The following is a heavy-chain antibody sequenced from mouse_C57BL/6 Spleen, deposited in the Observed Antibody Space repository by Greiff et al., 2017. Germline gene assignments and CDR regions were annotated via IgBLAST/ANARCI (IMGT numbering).Heavy chain of an antibody. V-gene: IGHV1-82*01. CDR1: GYAFSSSW. D-gene: IGHD1-1*01. CDR2: IYPGDGDT. Sequence: VQLQQSGPELVKPGASVKISCKASGYAFSSSWMNWVKQRPGKGLEWIGRIYPGDGDTNYNGKFKGKATLTADKSSSPAYMQLSSLTSEDSAVYFCARGFITTGNYWGQGTTLTVSS. CDR3: ARGFITTGNY. J-gene: IGHJ2*01.